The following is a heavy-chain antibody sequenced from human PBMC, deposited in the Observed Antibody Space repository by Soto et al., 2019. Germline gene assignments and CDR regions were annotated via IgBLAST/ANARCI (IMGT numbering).Heavy chain of an antibody. J-gene: IGHJ5*02. Sequence: EVQLVESGGGLVQPGGSLRLSCAASGFTFSDHYMDWVRQAPGKGLEWVGRIRNKANSYTTEYAASVKGRFTISRDDSKNSLYLQMNSLKTEDTAIYYCARLYVALERLASLVGAVPWGQGTLVTVSS. CDR3: ARLYVALERLASLVGAVP. V-gene: IGHV3-72*01. D-gene: IGHD1-26*01. CDR1: GFTFSDHY. CDR2: IRNKANSYTT.